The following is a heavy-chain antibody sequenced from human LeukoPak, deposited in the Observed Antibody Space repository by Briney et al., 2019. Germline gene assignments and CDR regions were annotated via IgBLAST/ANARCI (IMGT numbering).Heavy chain of an antibody. Sequence: GGSLRLSCAASGFTFSSYGMHWVRQAPGKGLEWVAVISYDGSNKYYADSVKGRFTISRDNSKNTLYLQMNSLRAEDTAVYYCAKAPVAAAGIYYFDYWGQGTLVTVSS. D-gene: IGHD6-13*01. J-gene: IGHJ4*02. CDR3: AKAPVAAAGIYYFDY. CDR1: GFTFSSYG. V-gene: IGHV3-30*18. CDR2: ISYDGSNK.